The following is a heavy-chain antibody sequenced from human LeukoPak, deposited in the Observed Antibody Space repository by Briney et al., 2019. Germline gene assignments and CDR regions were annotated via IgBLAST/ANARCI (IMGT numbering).Heavy chain of an antibody. D-gene: IGHD1-26*01. Sequence: PSETLSLTCTVSGGSISSYYWSWIRQPAGKELEWIGRIYTSGSTNYNASLKSRVSMSVDTSKNQFFLKLSSVTAADTAVFYCARENSGSYREFDYWGQGTLVTVSS. CDR1: GGSISSYY. J-gene: IGHJ4*02. CDR2: IYTSGST. V-gene: IGHV4-4*07. CDR3: ARENSGSYREFDY.